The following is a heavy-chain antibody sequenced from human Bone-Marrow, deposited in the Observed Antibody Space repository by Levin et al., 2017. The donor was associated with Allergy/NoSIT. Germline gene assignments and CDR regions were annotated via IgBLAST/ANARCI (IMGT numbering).Heavy chain of an antibody. CDR3: ARGIIGDVRVTHKEAFDI. J-gene: IGHJ3*02. V-gene: IGHV3-21*01. CDR1: GFTFSIYS. CDR2: ISSSGSDM. D-gene: IGHD2-8*02. Sequence: GESLKISCTVSGFTFSIYSINWVRQAPGKGLEWVSSISSSGSDMYYVDSVRGRFTISRDNAKNSLTLQMNRLRAEDTAVYYCARGIIGDVRVTHKEAFDIWGQGTMVSVSS.